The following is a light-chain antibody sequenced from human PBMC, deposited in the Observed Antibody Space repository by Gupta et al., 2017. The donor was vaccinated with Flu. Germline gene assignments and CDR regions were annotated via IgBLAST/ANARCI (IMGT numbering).Light chain of an antibody. V-gene: IGKV3-15*01. CDR1: QSVGGD. Sequence: EIVMTQSPATLSASPGERATLSCRASQSVGGDLAWYQQRRGQAPRLLIYGTSNRATGVPARFSGSGYGTEFTLTITSLQSEDFAVYYCQQYNNWPPITFGHGTKVDIK. J-gene: IGKJ3*01. CDR3: QQYNNWPPIT. CDR2: GTS.